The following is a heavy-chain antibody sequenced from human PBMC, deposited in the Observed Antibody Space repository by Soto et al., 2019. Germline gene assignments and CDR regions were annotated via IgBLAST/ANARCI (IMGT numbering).Heavy chain of an antibody. J-gene: IGHJ2*01. CDR1: GYTFTSYD. CDR3: ARFHPLYCSSTSCPYSPDWYFDL. Sequence: ASVKVSCKASGYTFTSYDINWVRQATGQGLEWMGWMNPNSGNTGYAQKFQGRVTMTRNTSISTAYMELSSLRSEDTAVYYCARFHPLYCSSTSCPYSPDWYFDLWGRGTLVTVSS. D-gene: IGHD2-2*01. CDR2: MNPNSGNT. V-gene: IGHV1-8*01.